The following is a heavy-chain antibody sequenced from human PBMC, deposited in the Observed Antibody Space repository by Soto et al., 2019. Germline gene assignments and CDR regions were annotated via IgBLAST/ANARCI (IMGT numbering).Heavy chain of an antibody. Sequence: QVQLVQSGAEVKKPGASVKVSCKASGYTFTGYYMHWVRQAPGQGLEWMGWINPNSGGTNYAQKFQGRVTMTRDTSISTAYMELSRLRSDDTAVYYCARVCCGYSSGQVFDYWGQGTLVTVSS. D-gene: IGHD6-19*01. CDR1: GYTFTGYY. CDR3: ARVCCGYSSGQVFDY. V-gene: IGHV1-2*02. J-gene: IGHJ4*02. CDR2: INPNSGGT.